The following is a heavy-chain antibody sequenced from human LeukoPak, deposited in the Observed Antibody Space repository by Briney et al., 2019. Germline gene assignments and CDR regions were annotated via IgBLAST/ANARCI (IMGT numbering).Heavy chain of an antibody. V-gene: IGHV3-48*03. Sequence: GGSLRLSCAASGFDLSTYEMNWVRQAPGKGLEWIADITISGHTKNYADSVKGRFTISRDNAGTSLYLQMNSLRVEDTGVYYCARGDPHADLWGQGTLVTVSS. CDR2: ITISGHTK. CDR3: ARGDPHADL. CDR1: GFDLSTYE. J-gene: IGHJ5*02.